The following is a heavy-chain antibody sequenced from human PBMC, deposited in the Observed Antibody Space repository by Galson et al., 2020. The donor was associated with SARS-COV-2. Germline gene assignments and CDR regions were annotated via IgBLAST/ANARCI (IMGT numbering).Heavy chain of an antibody. V-gene: IGHV3-30*04. J-gene: IGHJ4*02. CDR1: GFTFSSSA. CDR2: ISYDGSNK. Sequence: GESLKISCAASGFTFSSSAMHWVRKAPGKGLEWVAVISYDGSNKYYADSVKGRFTISRDNSKNTLYLQMNSLRAEDTAVYYCARDSSSWYLQYWGQGTLVTVSS. D-gene: IGHD6-13*01. CDR3: ARDSSSWYLQY.